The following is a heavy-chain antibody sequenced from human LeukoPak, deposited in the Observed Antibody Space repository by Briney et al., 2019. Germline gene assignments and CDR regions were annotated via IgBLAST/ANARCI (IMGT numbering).Heavy chain of an antibody. J-gene: IGHJ3*02. CDR1: GGTFSSYA. D-gene: IGHD1-26*01. Sequence: ASVKVSCKASGGTFSSYAISWVRQAPGQGLEWMGRIIPILGIANYAQKFQGRVTITADKSTSTAYMELSSLRSEDTAVYYCARLCRGATRCAFDIWGQGTMVTVSS. CDR3: ARLCRGATRCAFDI. CDR2: IIPILGIA. V-gene: IGHV1-69*04.